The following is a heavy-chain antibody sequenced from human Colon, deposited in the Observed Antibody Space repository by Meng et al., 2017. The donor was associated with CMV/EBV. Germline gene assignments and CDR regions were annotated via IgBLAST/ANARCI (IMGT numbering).Heavy chain of an antibody. CDR2: ISGSGGTR. V-gene: IGHV3-23*01. J-gene: IGHJ6*02. D-gene: IGHD2-2*01. Sequence: GESLKISCTASGFTFSNYAMSWVRQAPGKGLEWVSAISGSGGTRDYADSVKGRFTMSRDNSENTLYLQMNSLRDDDTAVYYLAKDLVREIVPVALVLDVWGQGTTVTVSS. CDR1: GFTFSNYA. CDR3: AKDLVREIVPVALVLDV.